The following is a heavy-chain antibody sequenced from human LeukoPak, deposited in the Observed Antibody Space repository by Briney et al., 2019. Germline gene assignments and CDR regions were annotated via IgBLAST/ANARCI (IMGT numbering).Heavy chain of an antibody. CDR1: GFTFSSYA. CDR2: ISGSGGST. Sequence: GGSLRLSCAASGFTFSSYAMSWVRQAPGKGLEWVSAISGSGGSTYYADSVKGRFTISRDNSKNTLYLQMNSLRAEDPAVYYCAKAYCGGDCYSQWFDPWGQGTLVTVSS. CDR3: AKAYCGGDCYSQWFDP. D-gene: IGHD2-21*02. V-gene: IGHV3-23*01. J-gene: IGHJ5*02.